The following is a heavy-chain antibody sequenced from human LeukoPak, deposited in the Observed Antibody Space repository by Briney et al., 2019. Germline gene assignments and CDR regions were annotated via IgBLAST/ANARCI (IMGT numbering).Heavy chain of an antibody. CDR3: ARDYPSFDY. CDR1: GFTFSSYA. CDR2: ISGSGGST. V-gene: IGHV3-23*01. J-gene: IGHJ4*02. Sequence: PGGSLRLSYPASGFTFSSYAMSWVGQAPGKGLEWVSAISGSGGSTYYVDSVKGRFTISRDNSKNALYLHMNSLRVEDTAVYYCARDYPSFDYWGQGTLVTVSS.